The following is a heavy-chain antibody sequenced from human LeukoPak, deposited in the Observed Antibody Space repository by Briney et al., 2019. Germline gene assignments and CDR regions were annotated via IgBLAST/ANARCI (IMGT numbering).Heavy chain of an antibody. V-gene: IGHV3-48*03. D-gene: IGHD3-10*01. CDR3: AKERGFYGSGSYYPGFDY. Sequence: GGSLRPSCAASGFTFSSYEMNWVRQAPGKGLEWVSYISSSGSTIYYADSVKGRFTISRDNAKNSLHLQMNSLRAEDTAVYYCAKERGFYGSGSYYPGFDYWGQGTLVTVSS. J-gene: IGHJ4*02. CDR1: GFTFSSYE. CDR2: ISSSGSTI.